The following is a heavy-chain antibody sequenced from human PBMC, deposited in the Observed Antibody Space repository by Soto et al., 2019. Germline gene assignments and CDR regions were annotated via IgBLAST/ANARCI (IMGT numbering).Heavy chain of an antibody. CDR1: GYTFTSYD. D-gene: IGHD3-9*01. V-gene: IGHV1-8*01. CDR3: ATDSDTLTGDYLRGFDY. CDR2: INPNSGNT. Sequence: ASVKVSCKASGYTFTSYDINWVRQATGQGLEWMGWINPNSGNTGYAQKFQGRVTMTEDTSTDTAYMELSSLRSEEPAVYYCATDSDTLTGDYLRGFDYWGQGTLVTVSS. J-gene: IGHJ4*02.